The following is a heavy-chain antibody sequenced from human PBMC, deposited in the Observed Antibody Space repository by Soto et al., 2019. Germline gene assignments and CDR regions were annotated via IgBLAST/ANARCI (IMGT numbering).Heavy chain of an antibody. Sequence: GSLSLSCPASGFTFSSYWVHWVRQAPGKGLVWVSRINSYGISTNYADSVNGRFTISRDNAKNKQYLQMNSLRAEYTAVYYCKGGGFNAGYYYYGMDVWGQGTTVTVSS. J-gene: IGHJ6*02. V-gene: IGHV3-74*01. CDR3: KGGGFNAGYYYYGMDV. CDR1: GFTFSSYW. CDR2: INSYGIST. D-gene: IGHD3-16*01.